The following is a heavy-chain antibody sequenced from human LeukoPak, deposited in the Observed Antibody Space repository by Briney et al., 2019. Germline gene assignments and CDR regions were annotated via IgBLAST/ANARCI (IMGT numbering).Heavy chain of an antibody. D-gene: IGHD3-3*01. CDR1: GGSISSYY. CDR3: ARYYDFWSGHYFDY. J-gene: IGHJ4*02. V-gene: IGHV4-4*07. CDR2: IYTSGST. Sequence: KSSETPSLTCTVSGGSISSYYWSWIRQPAGKGLEWIGRIYTSGSTNYNPSLKSRVTMSVDTSKNQFSLKLSSVTAADTAVYYCARYYDFWSGHYFDYWGQGTLVTVSS.